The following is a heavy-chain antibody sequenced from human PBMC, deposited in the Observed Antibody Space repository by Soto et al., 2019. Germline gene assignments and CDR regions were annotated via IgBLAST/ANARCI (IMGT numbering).Heavy chain of an antibody. CDR3: ARAELGYCSGGSCYENWFDP. CDR1: GGSISSYY. J-gene: IGHJ5*02. CDR2: IYYSGST. Sequence: PSETLSLTCTVSGGSISSYYWSWIRQPPGKGLEWIGYIYYSGSTNYNPSLKSRVTISVDTSKNQFSLKLSSVTAADTAVYYCARAELGYCSGGSCYENWFDPWGQGTLVTVSS. V-gene: IGHV4-59*01. D-gene: IGHD2-15*01.